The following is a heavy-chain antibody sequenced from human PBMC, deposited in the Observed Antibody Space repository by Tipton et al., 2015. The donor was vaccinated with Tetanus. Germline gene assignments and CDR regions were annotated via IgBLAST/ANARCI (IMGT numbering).Heavy chain of an antibody. CDR2: IYYSGTT. D-gene: IGHD5-12*01. CDR1: DGPVSSGGHY. CDR3: ARAELRRGFSGYLYYDL. V-gene: IGHV4-31*03. J-gene: IGHJ2*01. Sequence: LRLSCTVSDGPVSSGGHYWGWVRQLSGKGLEWIGCIYYSGTTYYNPSLRSRLSISVDTSKNQFSLSLASVTAADTAIYYCARAELRRGFSGYLYYDLWGRGILVTVSS.